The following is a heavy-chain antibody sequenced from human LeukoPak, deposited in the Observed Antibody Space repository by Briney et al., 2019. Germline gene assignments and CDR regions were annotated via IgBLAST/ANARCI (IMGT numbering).Heavy chain of an antibody. J-gene: IGHJ6*02. CDR2: IWYDGSNK. CDR3: ARDLLAARPYYYYGMDV. CDR1: GFTFSSYG. D-gene: IGHD6-6*01. Sequence: PGGFLRLSCAASGFTFSSYGMHWVRQAPGKGLEWVAVIWYDGSNKYYADSVKGRFTISRDNSKNTLYLQMNSLRAEDTAVYYCARDLLAARPYYYYGMDVWGQGTTVTVSS. V-gene: IGHV3-33*01.